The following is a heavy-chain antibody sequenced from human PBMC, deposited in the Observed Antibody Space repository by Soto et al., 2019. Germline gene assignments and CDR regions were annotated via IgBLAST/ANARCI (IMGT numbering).Heavy chain of an antibody. CDR2: IYYSGST. CDR3: ARDSILSSAPMVRAFDI. Sequence: SETLSLTCTVSGGSISSGDYYWSWIRQPPGKGLEWIGYIYYSGSTYYNPSLKSRVTISVDTSKNQFSLKLSSVTAADTAVFYCARDSILSSAPMVRAFDIWGQGTMVTVSS. D-gene: IGHD3-10*01. V-gene: IGHV4-30-4*01. CDR1: GGSISSGDYY. J-gene: IGHJ3*02.